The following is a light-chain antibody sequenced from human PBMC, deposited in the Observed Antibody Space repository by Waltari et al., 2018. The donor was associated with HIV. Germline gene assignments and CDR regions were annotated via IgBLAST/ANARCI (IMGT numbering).Light chain of an antibody. CDR3: QQFYNWPRT. CDR1: ECISNN. J-gene: IGKJ1*01. V-gene: IGKV3-15*01. Sequence: EVVMTQSPATLAMSPGERATVSCRANECISNNLAWYQQRRGQPPRLLIYSASSRATGIPARFSGTGSGTEFTLTISSLQSEDLAVYYCQQFYNWPRTFGQGTKVEIK. CDR2: SAS.